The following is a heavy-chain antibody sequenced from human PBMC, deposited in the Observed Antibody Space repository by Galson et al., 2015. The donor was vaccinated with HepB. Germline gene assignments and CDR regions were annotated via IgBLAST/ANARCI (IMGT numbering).Heavy chain of an antibody. CDR2: IITSSSNR. J-gene: IGHJ4*02. CDR1: GFTFSSYS. Sequence: SLRLSCAASGFTFSSYSMNWVRQAPGKGLEWVSSIITSSSNRDYADSVKGRFTISRDNAKNTLYLQLNSLRAEDTAVYYCAREAGDYWGQGTLVTVSS. CDR3: AREAGDY. V-gene: IGHV3-21*01.